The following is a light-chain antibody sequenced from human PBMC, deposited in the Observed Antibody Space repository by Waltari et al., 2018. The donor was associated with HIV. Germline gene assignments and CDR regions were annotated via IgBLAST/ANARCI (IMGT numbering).Light chain of an antibody. CDR3: QRYGGSPPYS. CDR2: GAS. Sequence: VLTQSPGTLSLSPGDSATLSSRASQSISDTYLAWYQQKPGQAPRLLIYGASRRATGIPDRFSGSGSETDFTLTISRLQPEDFAVYYCQRYGGSPPYSFGQGTMLEIK. CDR1: QSISDTY. V-gene: IGKV3-20*01. J-gene: IGKJ2*03.